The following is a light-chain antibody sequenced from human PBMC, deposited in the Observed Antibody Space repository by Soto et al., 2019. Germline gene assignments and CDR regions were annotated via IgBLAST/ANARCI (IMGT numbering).Light chain of an antibody. CDR1: NIGSKN. V-gene: IGLV3-9*01. Sequence: SYELTQPLSVSVALGQTARITCGGNNIGSKNVHWYQQKPGQAPVLVIYRDSNRPSGIPVPFSGSGSGNTATLTSSRAQDGDEADYYCQVWDSSAGVVFGGGTKLTVL. CDR2: RDS. CDR3: QVWDSSAGVV. J-gene: IGLJ2*01.